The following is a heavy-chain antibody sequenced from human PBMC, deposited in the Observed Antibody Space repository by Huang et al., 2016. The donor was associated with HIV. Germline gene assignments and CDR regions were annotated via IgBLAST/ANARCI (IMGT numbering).Heavy chain of an antibody. Sequence: EVQLVESGGGLVQPGGSLTLSCAASGFTFSDSWMHWVRLVPWKGLLWVARINSEGIYTNYAGSVKGRFTSFRDNAKSALDLQMNSLRVEDTAVYFCARSRRGGSSLSYYYYLDVWGKGTTVTVSS. CDR1: GFTFSDSW. CDR3: ARSRRGGSSLSYYYYLDV. D-gene: IGHD2-15*01. J-gene: IGHJ6*03. CDR2: INSEGIYT. V-gene: IGHV3-74*01.